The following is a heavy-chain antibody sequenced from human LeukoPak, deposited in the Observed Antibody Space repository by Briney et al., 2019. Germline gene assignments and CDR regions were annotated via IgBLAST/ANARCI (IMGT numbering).Heavy chain of an antibody. CDR1: GGSISSYY. Sequence: KPSETLSLTCTVSGGSISSYYWSWIRQPPGKGLEWIGYIYYSGGTNYNPSLKSRVTISVDTSKNQFSLKLSSVTAADTAVYYCARVEFGSGYYFHYYYMDVWGKGTTVTVSS. V-gene: IGHV4-59*01. CDR3: ARVEFGSGYYFHYYYMDV. D-gene: IGHD3-22*01. J-gene: IGHJ6*03. CDR2: IYYSGGT.